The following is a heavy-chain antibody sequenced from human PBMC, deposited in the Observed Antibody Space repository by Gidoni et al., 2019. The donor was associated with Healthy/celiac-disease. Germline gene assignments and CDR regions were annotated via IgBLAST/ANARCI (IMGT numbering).Heavy chain of an antibody. CDR3: ARDGGSSWPYYDYGMDV. CDR1: GFTFSSYW. J-gene: IGHJ6*02. D-gene: IGHD6-13*01. CDR2: IQQDGSEK. Sequence: EVQLVESGGGLVQPGGSLRRSCAASGFTFSSYWMSWVRQAPGKGLEWVANIQQDGSEKYYVDSVKGRFTISRDNDKNSLYLQMNSLRAEDTAVYYCARDGGSSWPYYDYGMDVWGQGTTVTVSS. V-gene: IGHV3-7*01.